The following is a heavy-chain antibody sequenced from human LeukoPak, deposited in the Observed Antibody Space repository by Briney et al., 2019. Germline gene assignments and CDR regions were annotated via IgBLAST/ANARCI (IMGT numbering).Heavy chain of an antibody. CDR2: IYYSGST. Sequence: PSETLSLTCAVYGGSFSDYYWSWIRQHPGKGLEWIGYIYYSGSTYYNPSLKSRVTISVDTSKNQFSLKLSSVTAADTAVYYCARATSVEMATIVAFDIWGQGTMVTVSS. V-gene: IGHV4-31*11. CDR3: ARATSVEMATIVAFDI. J-gene: IGHJ3*02. D-gene: IGHD5-24*01. CDR1: GGSFSDYY.